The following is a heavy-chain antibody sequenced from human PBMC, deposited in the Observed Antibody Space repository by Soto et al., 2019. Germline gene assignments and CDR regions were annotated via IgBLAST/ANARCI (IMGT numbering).Heavy chain of an antibody. D-gene: IGHD1-26*01. J-gene: IGHJ4*02. CDR2: INPNSGGT. CDR3: ERDSGSYYPSNSFDY. CDR1: GYTFTGYY. Sequence: QVQLVQSGAEVKKPGASVKVSCKASGYTFTGYYMHWVRQAPGQGLEWMGWINPNSGGTNYAQKFQGSITMTRDTSISTAYMELSRLRSDDTAVYYCERDSGSYYPSNSFDYWGQGTLVTVSS. V-gene: IGHV1-2*04.